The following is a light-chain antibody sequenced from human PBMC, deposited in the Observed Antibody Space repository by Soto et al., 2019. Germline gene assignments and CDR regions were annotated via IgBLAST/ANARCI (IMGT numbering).Light chain of an antibody. CDR2: DAS. Sequence: DIQMTQSPSTLSASVGDRVTITCRASQSISSWLAWYQQKPGKAPKLLIYDASSLESGVPSRFSGSGSGTEFTLTISSLQPDDFATYYCQQDNSYRTFGQGTKVELK. V-gene: IGKV1-5*01. CDR1: QSISSW. CDR3: QQDNSYRT. J-gene: IGKJ1*01.